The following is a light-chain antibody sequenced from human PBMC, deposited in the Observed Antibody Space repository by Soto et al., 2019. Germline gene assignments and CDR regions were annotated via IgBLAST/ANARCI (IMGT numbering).Light chain of an antibody. CDR3: QQYNTYPVT. CDR2: DAS. J-gene: IGKJ4*01. CDR1: QSISNW. V-gene: IGKV1-5*01. Sequence: DIQMTQSPSTLSASVGDRVTITCRASQSISNWLAWYQQKPGEAPKVLISDASSLESGVPSRFSGSGSGTEFTLTISSLQPDDFATYYCQQYNTYPVTFGGGTKVDIK.